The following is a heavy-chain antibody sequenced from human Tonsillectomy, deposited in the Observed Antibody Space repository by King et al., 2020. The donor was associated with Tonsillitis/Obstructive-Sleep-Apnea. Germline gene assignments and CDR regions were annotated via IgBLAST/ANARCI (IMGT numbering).Heavy chain of an antibody. D-gene: IGHD2-2*02. CDR1: GGSISSYY. CDR2: IYTSGST. V-gene: IGHV4-4*07. J-gene: IGHJ6*02. Sequence: VQLQESGPGLVKPSETLSLTCTVSGGSISSYYWSWIRQPAGKGLEWIGRIYTSGSTNYNPSLKSRVTMSVDTSKNQFSLKLSSVTAADTAVYYCARDSPYCSSTSCYKVYYYYGMDVWGQGTPVTVSS. CDR3: ARDSPYCSSTSCYKVYYYYGMDV.